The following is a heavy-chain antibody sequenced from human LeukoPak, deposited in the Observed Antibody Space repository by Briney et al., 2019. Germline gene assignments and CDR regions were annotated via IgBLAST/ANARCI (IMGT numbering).Heavy chain of an antibody. CDR1: GFTFSSYE. V-gene: IGHV3-48*03. J-gene: IGHJ3*02. CDR2: ISSSGSTI. CDR3: ARDSAGDAFDI. D-gene: IGHD2-15*01. Sequence: PGGSLRLSXAASGFTFSSYEMNWVRQAPGKGLEWVSYISSSGSTIYYADSVKGRLTISRDNAKNSLYLQMNSLRAEDTAVYYCARDSAGDAFDIWGQGTMVTVSS.